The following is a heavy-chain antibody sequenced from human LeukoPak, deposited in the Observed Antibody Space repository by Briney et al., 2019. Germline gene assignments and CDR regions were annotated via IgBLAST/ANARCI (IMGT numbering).Heavy chain of an antibody. J-gene: IGHJ4*02. CDR2: IYYSGST. Sequence: KASETLSLTCTVSGGSISSYYWSWIRQPPGKGLEWIGYIYYSGSTNYNPSLKSRVTISVDTSKNQFSLKLSSVTAADTAVYYCARGEGYYYDSSGRFDYWGQGTLVTVSS. CDR1: GGSISSYY. CDR3: ARGEGYYYDSSGRFDY. V-gene: IGHV4-59*08. D-gene: IGHD3-22*01.